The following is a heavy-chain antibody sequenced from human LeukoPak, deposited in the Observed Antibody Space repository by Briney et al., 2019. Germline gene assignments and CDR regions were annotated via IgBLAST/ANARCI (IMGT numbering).Heavy chain of an antibody. CDR2: INPNSGGT. J-gene: IGHJ5*02. CDR1: GYTFTSYD. V-gene: IGHV1-2*02. Sequence: GASVKVSCKASGYTFTSYDINWVRQAPGQGLEWMGWINPNSGGTNYAQKFQGRVTMTRDTSISTAYMELSRLRSDDTAVYYCARVGQQLANWFDPWGQGTLVTVSS. D-gene: IGHD6-13*01. CDR3: ARVGQQLANWFDP.